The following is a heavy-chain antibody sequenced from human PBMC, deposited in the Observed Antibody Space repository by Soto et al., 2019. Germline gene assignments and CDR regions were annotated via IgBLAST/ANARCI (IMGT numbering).Heavy chain of an antibody. J-gene: IGHJ4*02. CDR1: GFSIGGYA. D-gene: IGHD1-1*01. CDR2: ISGSAGTT. Sequence: EVQLLESGGGLVQPGGSLRLSCAASGFSIGGYAMNWVRQAPEKGLEWVSAISGSAGTTYYADSVKGRFTVSRDNSRNTLYLQMNSLRANDTAVYYCANYFGPGLGRFDYGGPGTVVTVSS. V-gene: IGHV3-23*01. CDR3: ANYFGPGLGRFDY.